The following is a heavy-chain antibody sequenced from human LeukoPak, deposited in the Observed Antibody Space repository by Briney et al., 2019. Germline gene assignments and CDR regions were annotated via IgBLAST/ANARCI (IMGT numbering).Heavy chain of an antibody. V-gene: IGHV1-24*01. CDR2: FDPEDGET. J-gene: IGHJ6*03. CDR1: GYTLTELS. CDR3: ATYVAVVTREYYYYYMDV. D-gene: IGHD4-23*01. Sequence: ASVKVSCKVSGYTLTELSMHWVRQVPGKGLEWMGGFDPEDGETIYAQKFQGRVTMTEDTSTDTAYMELSSLRSEDTAVYYCATYVAVVTREYYYYYMDVWGKGTTVTISS.